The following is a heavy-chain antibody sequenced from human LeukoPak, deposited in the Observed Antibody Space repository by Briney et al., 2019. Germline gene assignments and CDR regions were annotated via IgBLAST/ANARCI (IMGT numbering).Heavy chain of an antibody. D-gene: IGHD3-22*01. CDR2: IYSGGST. CDR1: GFTVSSNY. V-gene: IGHV3-53*01. CDR3: AKDTYYDSSGCFDI. Sequence: QPGGSLRLSCAASGFTVSSNYMSWVRQAPGKGLEWVSVIYSGGSTYYADSVKGRFTISRDNSKNTLYLQMNSLRAEDTAVYYCAKDTYYDSSGCFDIWGQGTMVTVSS. J-gene: IGHJ3*02.